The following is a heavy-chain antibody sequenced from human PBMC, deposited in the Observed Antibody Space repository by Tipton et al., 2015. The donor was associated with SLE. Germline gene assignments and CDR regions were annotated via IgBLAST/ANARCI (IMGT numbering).Heavy chain of an antibody. Sequence: QLVQSGGGLVQPGGSLRLSCAASGFTVSSNYMSWVRQAPGKGLEWVSAIYGGGSTYYADSVKGRFTISRDNSKNTLYLQMNSLRAEDTAVYFCAREECSGGSCFDFWGQGTLVTVSS. CDR2: IYGGGST. CDR1: GFTVSSNY. D-gene: IGHD2-15*01. CDR3: AREECSGGSCFDF. J-gene: IGHJ4*02. V-gene: IGHV3-53*04.